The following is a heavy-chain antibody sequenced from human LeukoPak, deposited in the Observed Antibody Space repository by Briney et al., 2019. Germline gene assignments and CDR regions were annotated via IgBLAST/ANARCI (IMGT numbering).Heavy chain of an antibody. V-gene: IGHV4-59*08. CDR2: IYYSGST. CDR1: GGSISSYY. J-gene: IGHJ4*02. CDR3: ASTFIAAASPSFDY. Sequence: SETLSLTCTVSGGSISSYYWNWIRQSPGKGLEWIGYIYYSGSTNYNPSLKSRVTISVDTSKNQFSLKLSSVTAADTAVYYCASTFIAAASPSFDYWGQGTLVTVSS. D-gene: IGHD6-13*01.